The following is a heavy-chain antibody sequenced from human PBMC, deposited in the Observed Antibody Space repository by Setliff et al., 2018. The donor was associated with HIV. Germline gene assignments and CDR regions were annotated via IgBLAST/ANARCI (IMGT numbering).Heavy chain of an antibody. CDR2: ISHSGST. J-gene: IGHJ6*03. CDR3: ARGAYTGNYQGGFYYLDV. V-gene: IGHV4-34*01. CDR1: GGSFSGYY. Sequence: PSETLSLTCAANGGSFSGYYLIWIRQSPGKGLEYIGKISHSGSTNSSPSLKSRVTMTIDGSKPHFFLNLESVTAADTAVYYCARGAYTGNYQGGFYYLDVWGKGTTVTVSS. D-gene: IGHD1-26*01.